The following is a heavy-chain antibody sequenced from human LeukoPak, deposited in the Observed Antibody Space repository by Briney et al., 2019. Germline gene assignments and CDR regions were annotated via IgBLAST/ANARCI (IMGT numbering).Heavy chain of an antibody. CDR3: AKYVSAKGPPYALDV. CDR2: INVSGGST. V-gene: IGHV3-23*01. J-gene: IGHJ6*02. CDR1: EFTFSSYA. Sequence: GGSLRLSCTASEFTFSSYAMQWVRQAPGKGLEWVSGINVSGGSTWYADSVKGRFTISRDNSKNTLYLQMNSLRAEDTAVYYCAKYVSAKGPPYALDVWGQGTTVTVSS. D-gene: IGHD2/OR15-2a*01.